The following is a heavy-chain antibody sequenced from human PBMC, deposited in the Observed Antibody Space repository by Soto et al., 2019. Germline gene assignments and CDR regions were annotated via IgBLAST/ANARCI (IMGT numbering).Heavy chain of an antibody. CDR2: IDYNGVT. D-gene: IGHD2-15*01. CDR1: GGSIYRSGYY. J-gene: IGHJ4*02. Sequence: SETLSLTCTVSGGSIYRSGYYWGWIRQPAGRGLEWIGNIDYNGVTYSNPSLKSRVTISRDTSKNQFSLKLTSVTAADTALYYCGKVVVGATGHTDSDSWGPGTMVTVSS. CDR3: GKVVVGATGHTDSDS. V-gene: IGHV4-39*01.